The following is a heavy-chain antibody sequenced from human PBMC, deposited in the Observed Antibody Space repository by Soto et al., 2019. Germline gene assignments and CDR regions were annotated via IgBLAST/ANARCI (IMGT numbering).Heavy chain of an antibody. CDR3: ARRSGSPSNGFDI. J-gene: IGHJ3*02. CDR2: FIPIVGAA. Sequence: QVQLVQSGAEVKKPGSSLKVSCKASGGTFRNYAISWVRQAPGQGLEWMGGFIPIVGAANFAPKFQGRVTITADASTSTAYLELSRLQSDDTAMYFRARRSGSPSNGFDIWGQGTMVTVSS. CDR1: GGTFRNYA. D-gene: IGHD1-26*01. V-gene: IGHV1-69*01.